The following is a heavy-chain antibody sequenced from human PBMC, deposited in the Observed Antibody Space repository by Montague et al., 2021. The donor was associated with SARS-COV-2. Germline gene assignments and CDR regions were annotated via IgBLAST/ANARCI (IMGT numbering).Heavy chain of an antibody. CDR2: ISSSSSYI. Sequence: SLSLSASGFPFSSYSMDWVRQAPGKGLEWVSSISSSSSYIYYADSVKGRFTISRDNAKNSLYLQMNSLRAEDTAVYYCARARYSSMDYFDYWGQGTLVTVSS. D-gene: IGHD6-19*01. J-gene: IGHJ4*02. CDR1: GFPFSSYS. V-gene: IGHV3-21*01. CDR3: ARARYSSMDYFDY.